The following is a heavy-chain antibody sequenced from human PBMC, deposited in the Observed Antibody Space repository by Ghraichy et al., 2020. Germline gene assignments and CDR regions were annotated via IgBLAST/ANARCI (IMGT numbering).Heavy chain of an antibody. J-gene: IGHJ4*02. CDR2: IYYSGST. CDR3: ARVDYGGKWY. V-gene: IGHV4-59*01. CDR1: GGSISSYY. Sequence: SETLSLTCTVSGGSISSYYWSWIRQPPGKRLEWIGYIYYSGSTNYNPSLKSRVTISVDTSKNQFSLKLSSVTAADTAVYYCARVDYGGKWYWGQGTLVTVSS. D-gene: IGHD4-23*01.